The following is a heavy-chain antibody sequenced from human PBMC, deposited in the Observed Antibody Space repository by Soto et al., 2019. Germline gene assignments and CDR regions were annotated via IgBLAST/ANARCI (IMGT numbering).Heavy chain of an antibody. J-gene: IGHJ4*02. CDR1: GGSISNSY. D-gene: IGHD6-19*01. V-gene: IGHV4-59*08. Sequence: SETLSLTCTVSGGSISNSYCNWIRQPPGKGPEWIGYIYYTGATKYNPSLQSRVTISLDTPRNQFSLRLTSVTAADTAVYYCATGIGWQIDYWGQGTLVTVSS. CDR3: ATGIGWQIDY. CDR2: IYYTGAT.